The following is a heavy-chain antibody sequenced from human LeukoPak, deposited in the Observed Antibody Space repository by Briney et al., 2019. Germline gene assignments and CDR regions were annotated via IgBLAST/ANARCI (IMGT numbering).Heavy chain of an antibody. J-gene: IGHJ4*02. CDR1: GYTFTGYY. CDR3: ARDSSSGWPTTVDY. V-gene: IGHV1-2*02. D-gene: IGHD6-19*01. Sequence: GASVKVSCKASGYTFTGYYMHWVRQAPGQGLEWMGWINPNSSGTNYAQKFQGRVTMTRDTSISTAYMELSRLRSDDTAVYYCARDSSSGWPTTVDYWGQGTLVTVSS. CDR2: INPNSSGT.